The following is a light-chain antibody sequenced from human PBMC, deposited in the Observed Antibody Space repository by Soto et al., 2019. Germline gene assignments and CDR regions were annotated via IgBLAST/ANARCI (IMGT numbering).Light chain of an antibody. V-gene: IGLV2-11*01. Sequence: QSALTQPRSVSGSPGQSVTISCTGTSSDVGKYDYVSWYQQHPDKAPKLMIYDVIKRPSGVPDRFSGSKSANTASLTISGLQAEDEADYYCCSYAGTYTLIFGGGTKVTVL. CDR1: SSDVGKYDY. CDR2: DVI. CDR3: CSYAGTYTLI. J-gene: IGLJ2*01.